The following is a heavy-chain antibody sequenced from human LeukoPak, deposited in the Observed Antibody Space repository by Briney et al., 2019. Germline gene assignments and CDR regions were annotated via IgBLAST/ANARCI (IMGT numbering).Heavy chain of an antibody. CDR3: AYRGYSGYDEIYYYYGMDV. Sequence: ASVKVSCKASGYTFTGYYMHWVRQAPGQGLEWMGWINPNGGGTNYAQKFQGRVTMTRDTSISTAYMELSRLRSDDTAVYYCAYRGYSGYDEIYYYYGMDVWGQGTTVTVSS. CDR2: INPNGGGT. V-gene: IGHV1-2*02. J-gene: IGHJ6*02. D-gene: IGHD5-12*01. CDR1: GYTFTGYY.